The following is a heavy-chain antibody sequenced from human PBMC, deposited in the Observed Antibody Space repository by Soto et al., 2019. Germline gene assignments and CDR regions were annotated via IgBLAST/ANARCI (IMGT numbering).Heavy chain of an antibody. CDR2: IYYSGST. J-gene: IGHJ4*02. CDR1: GGSISRYY. Sequence: LSLTCTVSGGSISRYYWSWIRQPPGKGLEWLGYIYYSGSTNYNPSLKSRVTISVDTSKNQFSLKLSSVTAADTAVYYCAREVKKSLSTVDYFGYWGQGTLVTVSS. CDR3: AREVKKSLSTVDYFGY. V-gene: IGHV4-59*01. D-gene: IGHD4-4*01.